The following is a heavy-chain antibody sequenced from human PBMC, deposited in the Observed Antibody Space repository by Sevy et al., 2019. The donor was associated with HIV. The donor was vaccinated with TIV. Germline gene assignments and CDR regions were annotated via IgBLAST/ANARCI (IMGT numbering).Heavy chain of an antibody. V-gene: IGHV1-24*01. Sequence: ASVKVSCKVSGYTLNKLSMHWVRQAPGKGLEWMGSFDPEDGETFYAQKFQCRVTMTEDTSTDTAYMELSSLRSEDTAVYYCAATKDYYESSGPPFDYWGQGTLVTVSS. D-gene: IGHD3-22*01. CDR2: FDPEDGET. CDR1: GYTLNKLS. J-gene: IGHJ4*02. CDR3: AATKDYYESSGPPFDY.